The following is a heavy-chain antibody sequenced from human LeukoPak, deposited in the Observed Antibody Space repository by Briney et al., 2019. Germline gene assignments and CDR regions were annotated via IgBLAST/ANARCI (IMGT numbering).Heavy chain of an antibody. CDR3: ATYIVVGGTRYFDY. J-gene: IGHJ4*02. D-gene: IGHD2-2*01. V-gene: IGHV4-59*08. CDR2: IHYSWST. Sequence: SETLSLTCTVSGDSISSYYWSWIRQSPGKGLEWFMYIHYSWSTNYNPFLKSRVTILVDTSKNHSSLKLSSVTAADTAVYYCATYIVVGGTRYFDYWGQGTLVTVSS. CDR1: GDSISSYY.